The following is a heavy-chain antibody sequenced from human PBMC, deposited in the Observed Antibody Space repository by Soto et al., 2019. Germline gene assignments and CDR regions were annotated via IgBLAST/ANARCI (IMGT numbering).Heavy chain of an antibody. D-gene: IGHD1-26*01. CDR1: GGSISSYY. V-gene: IGHV4-59*01. CDR3: ARNLVGTPTRWDY. J-gene: IGHJ4*02. Sequence: PSQTLSLTCTVSGGSISSYYWSWIRQSPGKGLEWIGYISYSGSTNYNPSLKSRVTISVDTSKNQFSLKLNSVTAADTAVYYCARNLVGTPTRWDYWGQGTLVTVSS. CDR2: ISYSGST.